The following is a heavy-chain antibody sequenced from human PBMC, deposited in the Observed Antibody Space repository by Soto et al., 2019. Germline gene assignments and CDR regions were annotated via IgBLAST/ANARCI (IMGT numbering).Heavy chain of an antibody. CDR1: GGSISSYY. CDR2: IYYSGST. Sequence: SETLSLTCSISGGSISSYYWSWIRQPPGKGLEWIGYIYYSGSTNYNPSLKSRVTISVDTSKNQFSLKLSSVTAADTAVYYCARVYGGYLDYWGQGTLVTVSS. J-gene: IGHJ4*02. V-gene: IGHV4-59*01. CDR3: ARVYGGYLDY. D-gene: IGHD2-15*01.